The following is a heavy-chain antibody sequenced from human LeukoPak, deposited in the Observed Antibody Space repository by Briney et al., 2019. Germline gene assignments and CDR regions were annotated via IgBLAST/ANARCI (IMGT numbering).Heavy chain of an antibody. V-gene: IGHV3-30-3*01. J-gene: IGHJ4*02. CDR2: ISYDGSNK. CDR3: ASEIAAAGPFDY. CDR1: GFTFSSYA. Sequence: GGSLRLSCAASGFTFSSYAMHWVRQAPGKGLEWVAVISYDGSNKYYADSVKGRFTISRDNSKNTLYLQMSSLRAEDTAVYYCASEIAAAGPFDYWGQGTLVTVSS. D-gene: IGHD6-13*01.